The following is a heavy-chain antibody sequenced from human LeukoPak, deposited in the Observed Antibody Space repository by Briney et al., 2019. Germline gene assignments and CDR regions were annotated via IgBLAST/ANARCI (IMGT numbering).Heavy chain of an antibody. J-gene: IGHJ6*03. CDR2: IYSGGST. CDR3: AKLPNYYYYMDV. CDR1: GFTVSSNY. V-gene: IGHV3-66*02. D-gene: IGHD4-23*01. Sequence: PGGSLRLSCAASGFTVSSNYMSWVRQAPGKGLEWVSVIYSGGSTYYADSVKGRFTISRDNSKNTLYLQMNSLRAEDTAVYYCAKLPNYYYYMDVWGKGTTVTISS.